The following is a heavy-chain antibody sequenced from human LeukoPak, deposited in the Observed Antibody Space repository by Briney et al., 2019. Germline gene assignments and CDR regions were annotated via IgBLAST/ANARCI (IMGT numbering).Heavy chain of an antibody. J-gene: IGHJ4*02. V-gene: IGHV4-31*03. Sequence: SQTLSLTCTVSSGSISSGGYYWSWIRQHPGKGLEWIGYIYYSGSTYYNPSLKSRVTISVDTSKNQFSLKLSSVTAADTAVYYCARVPLRDGTSLDYWGQGTLVTVSS. CDR2: IYYSGST. D-gene: IGHD2-2*01. CDR1: SGSISSGGYY. CDR3: ARVPLRDGTSLDY.